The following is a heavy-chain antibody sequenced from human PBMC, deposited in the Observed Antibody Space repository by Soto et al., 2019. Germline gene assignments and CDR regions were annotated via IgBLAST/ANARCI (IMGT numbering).Heavy chain of an antibody. V-gene: IGHV3-30-3*01. J-gene: IGHJ4*02. CDR2: ISYDGSNK. Sequence: PGGSLRLSCAASGFTFSSYAMYWVRQAPGKGLEWVAVISYDGSNKYYADSVKGRFTISRDNSKNTLYLQMNSLRAEDTAVYYCAREKYGDYSHYFDYWGQGTLVTVSS. D-gene: IGHD4-17*01. CDR1: GFTFSSYA. CDR3: AREKYGDYSHYFDY.